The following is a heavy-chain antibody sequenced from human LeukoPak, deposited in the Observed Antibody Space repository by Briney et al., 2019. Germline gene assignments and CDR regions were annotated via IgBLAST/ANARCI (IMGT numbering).Heavy chain of an antibody. V-gene: IGHV4-39*07. D-gene: IGHD6-6*01. CDR2: IYYSGST. CDR1: GGSISSSSYY. J-gene: IGHJ4*02. CDR3: ARDGIAANPPRDY. Sequence: SSETLSLTCTVSGGSISSSSYYWGWIRQPPGKGLEWIGSIYYSGSTYYNPSLKSRVTISVNTSKNQFSLKLSSVTAADTAVYSCARDGIAANPPRDYWGQGTLVTVSS.